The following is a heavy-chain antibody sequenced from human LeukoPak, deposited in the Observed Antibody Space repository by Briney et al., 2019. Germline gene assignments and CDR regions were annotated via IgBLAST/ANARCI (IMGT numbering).Heavy chain of an antibody. CDR3: AKALAARNYYYYYMDV. V-gene: IGHV3-43D*04. D-gene: IGHD6-6*01. Sequence: QPGGSLRLSWAASGFTFDDYAMHWVRQAPGKGLEWVSLISWDGGSTYYADSVKGRFTISRDNSKNSLYLQMNSLRAEDTALYYCAKALAARNYYYYYMDVWGKGTTVTVSS. CDR2: ISWDGGST. J-gene: IGHJ6*03. CDR1: GFTFDDYA.